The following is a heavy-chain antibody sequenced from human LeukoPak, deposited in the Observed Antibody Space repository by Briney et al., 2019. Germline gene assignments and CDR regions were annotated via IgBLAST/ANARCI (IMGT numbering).Heavy chain of an antibody. V-gene: IGHV6-1*01. CDR3: ARERYSGYDCRSSGLYGLDY. CDR1: GDSVSSNSAA. D-gene: IGHD5-12*01. CDR2: TYYKSKWYN. J-gene: IGHJ4*02. Sequence: SQTLSLTCAISGDSVSSNSAAWNWIRQSPSRGLEWLGRTYYKSKWYNDYAVSVKSRITINPDTSKNQFSLQLNSLTPEDTAVYYCARERYSGYDCRSSGLYGLDYWGQGTLVTVS.